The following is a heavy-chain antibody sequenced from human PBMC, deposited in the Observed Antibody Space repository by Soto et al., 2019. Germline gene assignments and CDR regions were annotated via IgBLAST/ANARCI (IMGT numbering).Heavy chain of an antibody. Sequence: GGTMRCSWAASPISFSNYAMNRVRQAPGKGLEWVSVISGSGGSASYADSVQGRFTISRDNSNNTLYLHINSLRAEDTAIYSCVREARAWYSGGSFDDWGRGTMVTVSS. CDR2: ISGSGGSA. V-gene: IGHV3-23*01. CDR1: PISFSNYA. J-gene: IGHJ3*01. CDR3: VREARAWYSGGSFDD. D-gene: IGHD2-21*02.